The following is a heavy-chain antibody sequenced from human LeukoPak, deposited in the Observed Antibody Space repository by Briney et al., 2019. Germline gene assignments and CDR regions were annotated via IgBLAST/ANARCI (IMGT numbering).Heavy chain of an antibody. Sequence: GASVKVSCKVSGYALTQLSMHWVRQAPGKGFEWMGGTDPKDGETIYAQIFQGRVTMTDDTSTDTAYMELSGLTSEDTALYYCAGDVLVSGGSYYHGYWGQGTLVTVSS. CDR3: AGDVLVSGGSYYHGY. V-gene: IGHV1-24*01. CDR2: TDPKDGET. J-gene: IGHJ4*02. CDR1: GYALTQLS. D-gene: IGHD3-3*02.